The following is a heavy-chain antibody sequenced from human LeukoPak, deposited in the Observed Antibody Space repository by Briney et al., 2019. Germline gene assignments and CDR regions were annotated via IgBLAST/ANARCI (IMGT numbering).Heavy chain of an antibody. CDR3: ARVRYDGSGYYSIYDY. CDR1: GFTFSSYW. D-gene: IGHD3-22*01. Sequence: GGSLRLSCAASGFTFSSYWMSWVRQAPGKGLEWVANIKQDGSEKYYVDSVKGRFTISRDNAKNSLYLQMNSLRAEDTAVYYCARVRYDGSGYYSIYDYWGQGTLVTVSS. J-gene: IGHJ4*02. CDR2: IKQDGSEK. V-gene: IGHV3-7*01.